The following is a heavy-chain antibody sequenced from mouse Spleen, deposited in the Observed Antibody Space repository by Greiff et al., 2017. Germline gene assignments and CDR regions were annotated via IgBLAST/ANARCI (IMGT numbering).Heavy chain of an antibody. CDR1: GYTFTSYW. Sequence: VQLQQPGTELVKPGASVKLSCKASGYTFTSYWMHWVKQRPGQGLEWIGNINPSNGGTNYNEKFKSKATLTVDKSSSTAYMQLSSLTSEDSAVYYCARETARATLPFDYWGQGTTLTVSS. CDR2: INPSNGGT. J-gene: IGHJ2*01. CDR3: ARETARATLPFDY. V-gene: IGHV1-53*01. D-gene: IGHD3-2*01.